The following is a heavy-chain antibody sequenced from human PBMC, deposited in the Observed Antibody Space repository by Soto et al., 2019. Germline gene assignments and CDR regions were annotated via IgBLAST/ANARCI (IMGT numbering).Heavy chain of an antibody. Sequence: QVQLQESGPGLVKPSETLSLTCTVSGGSITRGGYYWSWIRQHPGKGLEWIGYIYNSGTTYYNQSLKIRVTISVDTSKNQFSLKLTSVTAADTAVYYCARDPAPWGQGTLVTVSS. CDR3: ARDPAP. V-gene: IGHV4-31*03. CDR2: IYNSGTT. J-gene: IGHJ5*02. CDR1: GGSITRGGYY.